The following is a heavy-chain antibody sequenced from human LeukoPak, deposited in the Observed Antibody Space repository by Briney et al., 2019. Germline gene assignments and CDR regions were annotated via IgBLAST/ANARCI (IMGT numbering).Heavy chain of an antibody. J-gene: IGHJ3*02. CDR3: ADTSTLVVVGQRAFDI. V-gene: IGHV2-5*05. Sequence: GPTLVKPTPTLTLTCTVSGFSLTTTGVGVGWIRQPPGKALEWLALIFWDDDKRYGPSLKSRLTITKDTSKNQVVLRMTNMDPVDTATYYCADTSTLVVVGQRAFDIWGQGTMVTVSS. CDR2: IFWDDDK. D-gene: IGHD2-21*01. CDR1: GFSLTTTGVG.